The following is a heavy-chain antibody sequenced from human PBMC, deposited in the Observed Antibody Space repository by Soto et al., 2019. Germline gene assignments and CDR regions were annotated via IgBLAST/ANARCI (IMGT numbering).Heavy chain of an antibody. D-gene: IGHD3-3*01. CDR2: IYYDGTI. CDR1: GGSISGYY. V-gene: IGHV4-59*01. J-gene: IGHJ4*02. CDR3: ARVAHTYYDFWSGYYPYYIDY. Sequence: SETLSLTCTVSGGSISGYYWSWVRQPPERGLEWIGFIYYDGTISSNPSLNSRVTLSVDTSKNQFSLKLSSVTAADTAVYYCARVAHTYYDFWSGYYPYYIDYRGQGTLVTGSS.